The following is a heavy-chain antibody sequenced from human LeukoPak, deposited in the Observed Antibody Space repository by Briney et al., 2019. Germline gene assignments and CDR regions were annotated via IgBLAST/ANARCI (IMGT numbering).Heavy chain of an antibody. CDR1: GFSLSSYG. CDR2: VRYDGSDK. J-gene: IGHJ4*02. Sequence: PGGSLRLSCAASGFSLSSYGMHWVRQAPGKGLEWVAFVRYDGSDKYYADSVKGRFTISRDNSKNTLYLQMNSLRAEDTAIYYCAKKFTHLWFNFDYWGQGTLVTVSS. V-gene: IGHV3-30*02. D-gene: IGHD5-18*01. CDR3: AKKFTHLWFNFDY.